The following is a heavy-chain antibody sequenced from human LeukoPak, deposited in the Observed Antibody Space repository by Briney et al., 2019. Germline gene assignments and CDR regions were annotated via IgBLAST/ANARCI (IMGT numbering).Heavy chain of an antibody. CDR2: IRYDGSNK. CDR1: GFTFSTYG. J-gene: IGHJ4*02. Sequence: GGSLRLSRAASGFTFSTYGMHWVRQAPGKGLEWVAFIRYDGSNKYYADSVKGRFTISRDNSKNTLYLQMDSLRAEDTAVYYCARGPYYNTLTGFRGRILGFDYWGQGTLVTVSS. D-gene: IGHD3-9*01. V-gene: IGHV3-30*02. CDR3: ARGPYYNTLTGFRGRILGFDY.